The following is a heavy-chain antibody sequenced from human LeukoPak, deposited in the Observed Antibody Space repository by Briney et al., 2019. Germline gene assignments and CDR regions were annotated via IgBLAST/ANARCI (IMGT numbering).Heavy chain of an antibody. CDR2: ISSNGGST. V-gene: IGHV3-64*01. D-gene: IGHD3-10*01. CDR1: GFTFSSYA. Sequence: QPGGSLRLSCAASGFTFSSYAMHWVRQAPGKGLEYVSAISSNGGSTYYANSVKGRFTISRDNSKNTLYLQMGSLRAEDMAVYYCARSPLWFGDPPPYYFDYWGQGTLVTVSS. CDR3: ARSPLWFGDPPPYYFDY. J-gene: IGHJ4*02.